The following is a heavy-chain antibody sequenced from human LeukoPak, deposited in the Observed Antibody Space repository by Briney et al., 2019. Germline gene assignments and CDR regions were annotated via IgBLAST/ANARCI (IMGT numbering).Heavy chain of an antibody. V-gene: IGHV1-69*04. CDR2: IIPILGIA. Sequence: SVKVSCKASGGTFSSYAISWVRQAPGQGLEWMGRIIPILGIANYAQKFQGRVTITADKSTSTAYMELSSLRSEDTAVYYCASARITIFGVVINDYFDYWGQGTLVTVSS. D-gene: IGHD3-3*01. CDR3: ASARITIFGVVINDYFDY. J-gene: IGHJ4*02. CDR1: GGTFSSYA.